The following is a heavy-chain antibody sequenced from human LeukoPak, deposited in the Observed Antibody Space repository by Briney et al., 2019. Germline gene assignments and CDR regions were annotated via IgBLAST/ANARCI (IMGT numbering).Heavy chain of an antibody. CDR3: AREVPENFNFDY. CDR1: GDTFTSYY. J-gene: IGHJ4*02. CDR2: IKSSGVST. Sequence: APEWGSFAGSGDTFTSYYTEGGRDAPGQGLEWVWIIKSSGVSTLYAQKFQGRVTLTSDMSKSTVYVELSSLRSEDTAVYYCAREVPENFNFDYWGQGTLVTVSS. D-gene: IGHD1-14*01. V-gene: IGHV1-46*01.